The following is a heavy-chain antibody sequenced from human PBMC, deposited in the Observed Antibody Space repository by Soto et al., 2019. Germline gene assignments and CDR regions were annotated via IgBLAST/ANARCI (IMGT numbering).Heavy chain of an antibody. V-gene: IGHV3-23*01. CDR3: AKARYTSPIYFFDS. CDR2: ISGSGGNT. J-gene: IGHJ4*02. D-gene: IGHD2-2*01. Sequence: PGGSLRLSCAASGFTFSNHGMSWVHQAPGKGLEWVSAISGSGGNTYYAESVKGRFTISRDNSKNTLYVQVNSPRAEDTAVYYCAKARYTSPIYFFDSWGQGTLVTVSS. CDR1: GFTFSNHG.